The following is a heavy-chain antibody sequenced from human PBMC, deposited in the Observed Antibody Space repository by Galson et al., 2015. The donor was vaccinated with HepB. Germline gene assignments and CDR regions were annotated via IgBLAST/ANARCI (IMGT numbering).Heavy chain of an antibody. CDR3: AREMAGVTIFGVIIGPGYYYMDV. J-gene: IGHJ6*03. CDR2: IDRDGTTT. D-gene: IGHD3-3*01. CDR1: GFTFSSVW. Sequence: SLRLSCAVSGFTFSSVWMHWVRQVPGKGLVWVSRIDRDGTTTTYADSVKGRFTISRDNAKNSLYLQMNSLRAEDTAVYYCAREMAGVTIFGVIIGPGYYYMDVWGKGTTVTVSS. V-gene: IGHV3-74*03.